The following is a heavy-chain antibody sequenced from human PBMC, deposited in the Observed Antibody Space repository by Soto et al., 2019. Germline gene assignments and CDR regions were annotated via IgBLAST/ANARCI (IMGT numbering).Heavy chain of an antibody. CDR2: ASARGRDT. V-gene: IGHV3-23*01. D-gene: IGHD3-22*01. J-gene: IGHJ4*02. CDR3: ATRPCEVNYYRVFDY. Sequence: PGGSLRLSCAASGFTFSGYAMSWVRQAPGKGLEWVAGASARGRDTSYADSVKGRFTIHRDTSKDTLYLQAYSLRAEDSAVDYCATRPCEVNYYRVFDYWGQGARVTVSS. CDR1: GFTFSGYA.